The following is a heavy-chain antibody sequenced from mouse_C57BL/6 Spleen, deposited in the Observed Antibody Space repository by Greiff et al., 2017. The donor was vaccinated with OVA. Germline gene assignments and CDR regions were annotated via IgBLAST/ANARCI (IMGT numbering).Heavy chain of an antibody. CDR2: INYDGSST. J-gene: IGHJ4*01. D-gene: IGHD1-1*01. CDR1: GFTFSDYY. Sequence: EVHLVESEGGLVQPGSSMKLSCTASGFTFSDYYMAWVRQVPEKGLEWVANINYDGSSTYYLDSLKSRFIISRDNAKNILYLQMSSLKSEDTATYYGAREGYYGSSHLYAMDYWGQGTSVTVSS. V-gene: IGHV5-16*01. CDR3: AREGYYGSSHLYAMDY.